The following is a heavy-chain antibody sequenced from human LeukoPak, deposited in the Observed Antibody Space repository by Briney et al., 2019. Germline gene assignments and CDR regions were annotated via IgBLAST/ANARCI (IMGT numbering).Heavy chain of an antibody. CDR3: ARDNYSRMIAD. J-gene: IGHJ4*02. CDR2: ISSSSSYI. V-gene: IGHV3-21*01. CDR1: GFTLSSYS. Sequence: PGGSLRLSCAPSGFTLSSYSMNWVRQAPGKGLEWVSSISSSSSYIYYADSVKGRFTISRDNAKNSLYLQMNSLRAEDTAVYYCARDNYSRMIADWGQGTLVTVSS. D-gene: IGHD1-26*01.